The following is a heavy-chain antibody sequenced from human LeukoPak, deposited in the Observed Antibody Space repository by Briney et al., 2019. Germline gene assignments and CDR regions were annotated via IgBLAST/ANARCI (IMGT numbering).Heavy chain of an antibody. CDR2: IKQDGSEK. CDR1: GLTFSSYW. Sequence: GGSLRLSCAASGLTFSSYWMSWVRQAPGKGLEWVANIKQDGSEKHYVDSVKGRFTISRDNSKNTLYLQMNSLRAEDTAVYYCARDSETYYYDSKKGMNYWGQGTLVTVSS. CDR3: ARDSETYYYDSKKGMNY. D-gene: IGHD3-22*01. V-gene: IGHV3-7*01. J-gene: IGHJ4*02.